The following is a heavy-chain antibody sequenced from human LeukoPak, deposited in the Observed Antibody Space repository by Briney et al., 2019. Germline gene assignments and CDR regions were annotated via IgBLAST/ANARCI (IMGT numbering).Heavy chain of an antibody. J-gene: IGHJ4*02. CDR3: AREIGPRQLHLWGSAFDY. CDR2: INPSGGTT. CDR1: GDTFGRYA. V-gene: IGHV1-46*01. D-gene: IGHD5-18*01. Sequence: ASVKVSCKASGDTFGRYAFNWVRQAPGQGLEWMGIINPSGGTTSYAQNFQGRVTMTRDTSTSTVYMELSSLRSEDTAVYYCAREIGPRQLHLWGSAFDYWGQGTLVTVSS.